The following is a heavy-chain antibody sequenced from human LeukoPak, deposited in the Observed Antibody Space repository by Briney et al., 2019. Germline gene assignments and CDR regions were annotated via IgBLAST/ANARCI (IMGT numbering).Heavy chain of an antibody. CDR1: GFTFSSYA. D-gene: IGHD5-12*01. CDR2: ISYDGSNK. CDR3: ARRGYSGYSY. J-gene: IGHJ4*02. V-gene: IGHV3-30-3*01. Sequence: GGSLRLSCAASGFTFSSYAMHWVRQAPGKGLEWVAVISYDGSNKYYADSVKGRFTISRDNSKNTLYMQMNSLRAEDTAVYYCARRGYSGYSYWGQGTLVTVSS.